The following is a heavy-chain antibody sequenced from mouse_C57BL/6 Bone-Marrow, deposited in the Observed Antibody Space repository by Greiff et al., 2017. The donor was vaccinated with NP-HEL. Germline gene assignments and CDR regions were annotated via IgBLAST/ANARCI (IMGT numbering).Heavy chain of an antibody. Sequence: VQLQQSGPELVKPGASVKISCKASGYTFTDYYMNWVKQSHGKSLEWIGDINPNNGGTSYNQKFKGKATLTVDKSSSTAYMELRSLTSEDSAVYYCAGVFGRLRRAMDYWGQGTSVTVSS. D-gene: IGHD2-2*01. V-gene: IGHV1-26*01. CDR2: INPNNGGT. CDR1: GYTFTDYY. CDR3: AGVFGRLRRAMDY. J-gene: IGHJ4*01.